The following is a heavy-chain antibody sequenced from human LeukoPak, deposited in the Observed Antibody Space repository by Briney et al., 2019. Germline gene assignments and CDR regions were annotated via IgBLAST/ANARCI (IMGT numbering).Heavy chain of an antibody. CDR1: GYSFTSYW. J-gene: IGHJ4*02. CDR2: IYPGDSDT. V-gene: IGHV5-51*01. CDR3: ARQKTKYYYDSSGYYPHFDY. D-gene: IGHD3-22*01. Sequence: GESLKISCKGSGYSFTSYWIGWVRQMPGKGLECMGIIYPGDSDTRYSPSFQGQVTISADKSISTAYLQWSSLKASDTAMYYCARQKTKYYYDSSGYYPHFDYWGQGTLVTVSS.